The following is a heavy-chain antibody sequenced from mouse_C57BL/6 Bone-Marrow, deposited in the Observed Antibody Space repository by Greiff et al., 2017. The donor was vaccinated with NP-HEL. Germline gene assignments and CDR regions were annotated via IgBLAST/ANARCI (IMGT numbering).Heavy chain of an antibody. Sequence: EVNVVESGGGLVKPGGSLKLSCAASGFTFSDYGMHWVRQAPEKGLEWVAYISSGSSTIYYADTVKGRFTISRDNAKNTLFLQMTSLRSEDTAMYYCAGGNYWYFDVWGTGTTVTVSS. J-gene: IGHJ1*03. CDR3: AGGNYWYFDV. CDR2: ISSGSSTI. D-gene: IGHD1-1*01. V-gene: IGHV5-17*01. CDR1: GFTFSDYG.